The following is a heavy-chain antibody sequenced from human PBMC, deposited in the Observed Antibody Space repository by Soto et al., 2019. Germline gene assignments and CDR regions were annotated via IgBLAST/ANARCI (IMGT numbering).Heavy chain of an antibody. D-gene: IGHD6-13*01. Sequence: PSETLSLTCTVSGGSVSSGTSCWSWIRQPPGKGLEWIGYIYNSGSTDYNPSLKSRVTISLDTSKNQFSLKLSSVTAADTAVYYCASGSSVSAYIDYWGQGTLVTVSS. J-gene: IGHJ4*02. CDR2: IYNSGST. V-gene: IGHV4-61*01. CDR3: ASGSSVSAYIDY. CDR1: GGSVSSGTSC.